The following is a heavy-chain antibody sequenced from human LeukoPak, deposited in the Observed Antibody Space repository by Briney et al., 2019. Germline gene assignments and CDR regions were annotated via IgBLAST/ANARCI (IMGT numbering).Heavy chain of an antibody. D-gene: IGHD5-18*01. V-gene: IGHV4-59*01. CDR3: ARSVYSYGSFDC. Sequence: SETLSLTCTVSGGSISSYYWSWIRQPPGKGLEWIGYIYYSGSTNYNPSLKSRVTISVDTSKNQFSLKLSSVTAADTAVYYCARSVYSYGSFDCWGQGTLVTVSS. CDR2: IYYSGST. J-gene: IGHJ4*02. CDR1: GGSISSYY.